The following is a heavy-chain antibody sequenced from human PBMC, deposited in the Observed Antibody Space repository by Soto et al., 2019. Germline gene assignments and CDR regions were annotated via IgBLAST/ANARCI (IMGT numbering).Heavy chain of an antibody. D-gene: IGHD3-22*01. CDR1: GHTFFSFG. CDR2: ISGYNGDT. V-gene: IGHV1-18*01. CDR3: ARDNGRENYYDSSGYWYYFDY. Sequence: ASVKVSCKASGHTFFSFGISWVRQAPGQGLEWMGWISGYNGDTNYAQNLQGRVTVTTDTSTSTAYVELRNLRSDDTAVYYCARDNGRENYYDSSGYWYYFDYWGQGTLVTVSS. J-gene: IGHJ4*02.